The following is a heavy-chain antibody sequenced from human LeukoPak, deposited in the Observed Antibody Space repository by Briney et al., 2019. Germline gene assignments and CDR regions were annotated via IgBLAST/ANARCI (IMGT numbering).Heavy chain of an antibody. V-gene: IGHV4-30-4*01. Sequence: PSETLSLTCTVSGGSISSGDYYWSWIRQPPGKGLEWIGYIYYSGSTNYNPSLKSRVTISVDTSKNQFSLKLSSVTAADTAVYYCARGVAVAGTYYFDYWGQGTLVTVSS. CDR1: GGSISSGDYY. J-gene: IGHJ4*02. CDR3: ARGVAVAGTYYFDY. CDR2: IYYSGST. D-gene: IGHD6-19*01.